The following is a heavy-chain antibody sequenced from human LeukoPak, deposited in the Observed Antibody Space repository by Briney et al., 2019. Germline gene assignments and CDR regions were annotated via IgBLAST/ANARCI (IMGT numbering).Heavy chain of an antibody. CDR1: GGTFISYA. V-gene: IGHV1-69*13. D-gene: IGHD4-17*01. J-gene: IGHJ4*02. CDR3: ARDDYGDYGSSDY. CDR2: IIPIFGTA. Sequence: GASVKVSCKASGGTFISYAISWVRQAPGQGLEWMGGIIPIFGTANYAQKFQGRVTITADESTSTAYMELSSLRFEDTAVYYCARDDYGDYGSSDYWGQGTLVTVSS.